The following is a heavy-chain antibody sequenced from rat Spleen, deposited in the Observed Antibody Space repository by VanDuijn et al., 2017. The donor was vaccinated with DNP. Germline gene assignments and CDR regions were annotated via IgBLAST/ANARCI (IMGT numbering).Heavy chain of an antibody. Sequence: EVQLVESGGGLVQPGRSMKLSCAASGFTFSNSDMAWVRQAPTKGLEWVASISTSGGSTYYRDSVKGRFTISRDNAKSTLYLQMDSLRSEDTVIYYCATYYSSYIEYWGQGVMVTVSS. CDR2: ISTSGGST. CDR3: ATYYSSYIEY. V-gene: IGHV5-25*01. J-gene: IGHJ2*01. D-gene: IGHD1-2*01. CDR1: GFTFSNSD.